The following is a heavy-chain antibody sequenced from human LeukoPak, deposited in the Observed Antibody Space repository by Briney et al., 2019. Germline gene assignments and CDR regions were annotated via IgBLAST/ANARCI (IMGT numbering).Heavy chain of an antibody. D-gene: IGHD3-22*01. CDR1: GYSFTGYY. Sequence: ASVKVSCKASGYSFTGYYIHWVRQAPGQGFEWMGWINPNSGGSNYAQKFQGRITLTRDTSITTAYMELRGLRYDGTAVYYCARADRSDWYFGYSGQGTLVTVSS. CDR3: ARADRSDWYFGY. V-gene: IGHV1-2*02. J-gene: IGHJ4*02. CDR2: INPNSGGS.